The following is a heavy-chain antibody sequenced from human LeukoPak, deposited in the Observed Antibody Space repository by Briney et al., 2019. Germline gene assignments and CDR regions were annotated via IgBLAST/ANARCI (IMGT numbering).Heavy chain of an antibody. CDR3: ARESYDILTGYYPYPYYYGMDV. CDR2: IWYDGSNK. V-gene: IGHV3-33*01. CDR1: GFTFSSYG. D-gene: IGHD3-9*01. Sequence: GGSLRLSCAASGFTFSSYGMHWVRQAPGKGLEWVAVIWYDGSNKYYADSVKGRFTLSRDNSKNTLYLQMNSLRAEDTAVYYCARESYDILTGYYPYPYYYGMDVWGQGTTVTVSS. J-gene: IGHJ6*02.